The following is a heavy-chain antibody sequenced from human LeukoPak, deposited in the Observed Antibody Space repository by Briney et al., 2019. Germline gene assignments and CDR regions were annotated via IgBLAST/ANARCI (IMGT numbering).Heavy chain of an antibody. CDR3: ARDSAVDNFFDY. J-gene: IGHJ4*02. Sequence: SETLSLTCLVSGDSISNYFWSWIRQTPRERLERIGYIYFNGSIYHSGSTAYNPSLKSRVTISLDSSKKHFSLHLTSVTAADTAIYYCARDSAVDNFFDYWGLGTLVTVSS. D-gene: IGHD5-18*01. V-gene: IGHV4-59*01. CDR2: IYFNGSIYHSGST. CDR1: GDSISNYF.